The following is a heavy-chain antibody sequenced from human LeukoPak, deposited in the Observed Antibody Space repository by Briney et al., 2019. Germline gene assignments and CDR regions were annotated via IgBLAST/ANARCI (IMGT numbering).Heavy chain of an antibody. J-gene: IGHJ4*02. CDR3: AKGSCSGGSCYTDY. D-gene: IGHD2-15*01. CDR2: ISGSGATT. V-gene: IGHV3-23*01. Sequence: PGGSLRLSCAASGFTFSSCAMNWVRQAPGKGLEWVSGISGSGATTYYADSVKGRFTISRDNSKNSLYLQMNSLRAEDTALYYCAKGSCSGGSCYTDYWGQGTLVTVSS. CDR1: GFTFSSCA.